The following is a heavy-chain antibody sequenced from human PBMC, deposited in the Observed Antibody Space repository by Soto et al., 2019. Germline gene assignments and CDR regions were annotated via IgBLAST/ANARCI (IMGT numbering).Heavy chain of an antibody. CDR2: IKHSGST. D-gene: IGHD5-18*01. CDR3: ASDTAFVHNPAAFYY. V-gene: IGHV4-34*01. CDR1: GGSFSGYY. J-gene: IGHJ4*02. Sequence: QVQLQQWGAGLLKPSETLSLTCAVYGGSFSGYYWSWIRQPPGKGLEWIGEIKHSGSTNYNPSLTRRVTISVDTAKDQSSPEPCSVSAAGTAVYYWASDTAFVHNPAAFYYWGQGTLVTVSS.